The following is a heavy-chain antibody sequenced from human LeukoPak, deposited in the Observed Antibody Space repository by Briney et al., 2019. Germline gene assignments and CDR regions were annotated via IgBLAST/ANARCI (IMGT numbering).Heavy chain of an antibody. V-gene: IGHV4-38-2*01. J-gene: IGHJ4*02. CDR2: IYHSGST. Sequence: PSETLSLTCAASDYSISSGYYWGWIRQSPGKGLEWIGSIYHSGSTYYNPSLKSRVTISVDTSKNEFSLKLSSVTAADTAVYFCARVQGHSYDSNGYYRYFDYWGQGTLVTVSS. CDR1: DYSISSGYY. D-gene: IGHD3-22*01. CDR3: ARVQGHSYDSNGYYRYFDY.